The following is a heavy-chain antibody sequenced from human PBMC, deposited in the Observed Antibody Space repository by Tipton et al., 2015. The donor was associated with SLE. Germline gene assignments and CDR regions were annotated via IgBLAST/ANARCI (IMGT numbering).Heavy chain of an antibody. V-gene: IGHV4-34*01. CDR1: GGSFSGYY. D-gene: IGHD3-16*01. CDR3: ARGGGDAFDI. J-gene: IGHJ3*02. Sequence: LRLSCAVYGGSFSGYYWSWIRQPPGKGLEWIGEINHSRSTKYNPSLKSRVTISVDTSKNQFSLKLSSVTAADTAVYYCARGGGDAFDIWGQGTMVTVSS. CDR2: INHSRST.